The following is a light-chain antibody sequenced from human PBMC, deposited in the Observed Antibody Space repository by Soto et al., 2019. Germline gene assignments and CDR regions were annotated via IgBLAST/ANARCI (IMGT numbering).Light chain of an antibody. J-gene: IGLJ2*01. V-gene: IGLV7-46*01. CDR3: LLSYSGAYVI. Sequence: QAVVTQEPSLTVSQGGPVTLPFGSRTEPVTSGHYPCWFQQKPGQAPRTLIYDTSNKHSWTPARFSGSLLGGKAALTLSGAQPDDEGEYYCLLSYSGAYVIFGAGTKLTVL. CDR1: TEPVTSGHY. CDR2: DTS.